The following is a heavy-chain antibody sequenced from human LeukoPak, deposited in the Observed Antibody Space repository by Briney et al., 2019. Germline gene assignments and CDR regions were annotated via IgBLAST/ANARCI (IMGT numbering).Heavy chain of an antibody. V-gene: IGHV4-38-2*02. CDR1: GYSISSAYY. CDR3: ARPSLYYYGSGSKTYYFDY. J-gene: IGHJ4*02. CDR2: INHSGST. Sequence: SETLSLTCSVSGYSISSAYYWGWIRPPPGKGLEWIGEINHSGSTNYNPSLKSRVTISVDTSKNQFSLKLSSVTAADTAVYYCARPSLYYYGSGSKTYYFDYWGQGTLVTVSS. D-gene: IGHD3-10*01.